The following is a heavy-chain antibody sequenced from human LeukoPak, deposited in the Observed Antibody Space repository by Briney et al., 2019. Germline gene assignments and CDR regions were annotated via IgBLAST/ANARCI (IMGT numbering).Heavy chain of an antibody. D-gene: IGHD4-17*01. V-gene: IGHV1-18*01. CDR2: ISAYNGNT. J-gene: IGHJ4*02. Sequence: ASVKVSCKASGYTFTSYGISWVRQAPGQGLEWMGWISAYNGNTNYAQKLQGRVTMTTDTSISTAYMELSRLRSDDTAVYYCARGTTVTTFETNFDYWGQGTLVTVSS. CDR1: GYTFTSYG. CDR3: ARGTTVTTFETNFDY.